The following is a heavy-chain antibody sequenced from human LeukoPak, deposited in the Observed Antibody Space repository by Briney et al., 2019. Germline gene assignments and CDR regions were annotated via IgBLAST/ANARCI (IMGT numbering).Heavy chain of an antibody. D-gene: IGHD4-17*01. Sequence: SVKVSCKASGGTFSSYAISWVRQAPGQGLEWMGGIIPIFGTANYAQKSQGRVTITADESTSTAYMELSSLRSEDTAVYYCARAHPDDYGDYPPDYWGQGTLVTVSS. V-gene: IGHV1-69*13. CDR2: IIPIFGTA. CDR3: ARAHPDDYGDYPPDY. CDR1: GGTFSSYA. J-gene: IGHJ4*02.